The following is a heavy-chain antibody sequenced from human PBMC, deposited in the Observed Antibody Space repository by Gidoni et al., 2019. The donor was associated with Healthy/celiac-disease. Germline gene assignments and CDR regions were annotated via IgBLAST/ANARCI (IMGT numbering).Heavy chain of an antibody. CDR1: GGTFSSYA. CDR2: IIPIFGTA. Sequence: QVQLVQSGAEVKKPGSSVKVSCKASGGTFSSYAIRWVRPAPGQGLEWMGGIIPIFGTANYAQKCQGRVTITADESTSTAYMELSSLRSEDTAVYYCARDRRPAGILTGQAIIYYYYGMDVWGQGTTVTVSS. J-gene: IGHJ6*02. V-gene: IGHV1-69*01. CDR3: ARDRRPAGILTGQAIIYYYYGMDV. D-gene: IGHD3-9*01.